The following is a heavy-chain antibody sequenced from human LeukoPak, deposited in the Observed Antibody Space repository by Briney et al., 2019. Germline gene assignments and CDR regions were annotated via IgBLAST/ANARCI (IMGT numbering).Heavy chain of an antibody. V-gene: IGHV4-34*01. J-gene: IGHJ6*03. CDR3: ARHGSGDSSGYYYAHYYYYYMDV. D-gene: IGHD3-22*01. CDR2: INHSGST. Sequence: SETLSLTCAVHGGSFSGYYWSWIRQPPGKGLEWIGEINHSGSTNYNPSLKSRVTISVDTSKNQFSLKLSSVTAADTAVYYCARHGSGDSSGYYYAHYYYYYMDVWGKGTTVTVSS. CDR1: GGSFSGYY.